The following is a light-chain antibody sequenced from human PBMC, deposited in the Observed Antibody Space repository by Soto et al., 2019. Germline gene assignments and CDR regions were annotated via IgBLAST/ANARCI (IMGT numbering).Light chain of an antibody. CDR3: QHYYNYPRT. Sequence: IQRTQSPSSLCVAFGYRFSVTWRASQSISTWLAWYQQQPGGAPRLLIYDASSLQSGVPSRFSGNGSGTEFTLTISSLQPDDFSSYYCQHYYNYPRTFGQGTKVDIK. CDR1: QSISTW. CDR2: DAS. V-gene: IGKV1-5*01. J-gene: IGKJ1*01.